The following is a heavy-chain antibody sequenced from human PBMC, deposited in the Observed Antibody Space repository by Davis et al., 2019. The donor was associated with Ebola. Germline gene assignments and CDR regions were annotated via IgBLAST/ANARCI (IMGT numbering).Heavy chain of an antibody. CDR3: ARSITGIQYYGMDV. Sequence: SVKVSCKASGYTFTSYAMHWVRQAPGQRLEWMGGIIPIFGTANYAQKFQGRVTITADKSTSTAYMELSSLRSEDTAVYYCARSITGIQYYGMDVWGQGTTVTVSS. D-gene: IGHD1-20*01. J-gene: IGHJ6*02. V-gene: IGHV1-69*06. CDR2: IIPIFGTA. CDR1: GYTFTSYA.